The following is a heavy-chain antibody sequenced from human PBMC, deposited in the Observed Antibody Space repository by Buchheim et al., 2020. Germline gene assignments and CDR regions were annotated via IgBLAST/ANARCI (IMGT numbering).Heavy chain of an antibody. V-gene: IGHV3-33*01. CDR3: ARDLYEQWLVQGPHYYYGMDV. J-gene: IGHJ6*02. CDR1: GFTFSSYG. D-gene: IGHD6-19*01. Sequence: QVQLVESGGGVVQPGRSLRLSCAASGFTFSSYGMHWVRQAPGKGLEWVAVIWYDGSNKYYADSVKGRFTISRDNSKNTLYLQINSLRAEDTAVYYCARDLYEQWLVQGPHYYYGMDVWGQGTT. CDR2: IWYDGSNK.